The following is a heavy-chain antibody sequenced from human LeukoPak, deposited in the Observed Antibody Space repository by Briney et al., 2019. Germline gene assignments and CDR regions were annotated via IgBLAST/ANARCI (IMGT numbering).Heavy chain of an antibody. D-gene: IGHD1-26*01. CDR2: ISTYNGNT. CDR3: ATARVVGATTLS. CDR1: GYTFTSYG. Sequence: ASVKVSCKASGYTFTSYGLSWMRQAPGQGLEWMGWISTYNGNTNYAQKFQGRVTMTEDTSTDTAYMELSSLRSEDTAVYYCATARVVGATTLSWGQGALVTVSS. V-gene: IGHV1-18*01. J-gene: IGHJ4*02.